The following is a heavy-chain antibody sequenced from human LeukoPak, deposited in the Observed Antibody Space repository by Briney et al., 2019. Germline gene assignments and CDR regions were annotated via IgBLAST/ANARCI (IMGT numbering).Heavy chain of an antibody. J-gene: IGHJ4*02. CDR1: GFSFSSYS. D-gene: IGHD1-26*01. CDR2: ISSSSSYI. CDR3: ARDCLLVDASGAIDY. Sequence: GGSLRLSCAASGFSFSSYSINWVRQAPGKGLEWVSSISSSSSYIFYADSVKGRFTISRDNAKSSVYLQMNSLRAEDAAVYYCARDCLLVDASGAIDYWGQGTLVTVSS. V-gene: IGHV3-21*06.